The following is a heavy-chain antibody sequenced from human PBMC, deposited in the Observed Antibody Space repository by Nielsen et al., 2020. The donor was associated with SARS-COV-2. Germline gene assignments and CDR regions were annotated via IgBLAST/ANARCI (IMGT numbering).Heavy chain of an antibody. CDR3: ARDSVAGFDY. V-gene: IGHV4-31*02. Sequence: WIRQPPGKGLEWIGYIYYSGSTYYNPSLKSRVTISVDTSKNQFSLKLSSATAADTAVYYCARDSVAGFDYWGQGTLVTVSS. CDR2: IYYSGST. J-gene: IGHJ4*02. D-gene: IGHD6-19*01.